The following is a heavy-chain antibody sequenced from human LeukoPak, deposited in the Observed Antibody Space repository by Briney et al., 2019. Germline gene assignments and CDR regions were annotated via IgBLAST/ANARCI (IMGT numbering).Heavy chain of an antibody. Sequence: SEALSLTCTVSGGSISSYYWSWIRQPPGEGLECIGYISYSGTTNYNPSLKSRVTISVDTSSNQFSLNLSSVTAADTAVYYCAIARIGDYVWGSYRPQGFGYWGQGTLVTVSS. V-gene: IGHV4-59*01. CDR3: AIARIGDYVWGSYRPQGFGY. CDR1: GGSISSYY. J-gene: IGHJ4*02. D-gene: IGHD3-16*02. CDR2: ISYSGTT.